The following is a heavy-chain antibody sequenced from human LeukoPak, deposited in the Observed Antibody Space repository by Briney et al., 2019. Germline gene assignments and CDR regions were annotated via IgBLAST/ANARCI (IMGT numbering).Heavy chain of an antibody. V-gene: IGHV4-61*01. D-gene: IGHD1-26*01. CDR1: GGSVSRGSYY. CDR3: ARGRLGATY. Sequence: SETLSLTCTVSGGSVSRGSYYWSWTRQPPGKGLEWIGYIHYSGTTNYSPSLKSRVTISVDMSKNQFFLNLTSVTAADTAVYYCARGRLGATYWGQGTLVTVSS. CDR2: IHYSGTT. J-gene: IGHJ4*02.